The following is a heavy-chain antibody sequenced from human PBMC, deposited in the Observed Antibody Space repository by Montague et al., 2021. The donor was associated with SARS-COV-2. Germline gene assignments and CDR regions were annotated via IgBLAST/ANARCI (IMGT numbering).Heavy chain of an antibody. CDR2: IGTAGDT. J-gene: IGHJ4*02. Sequence: SLRLSCAASGFTFSSYDMHWVRQATGKGLEWVSAIGTAGDTYYPGAVKGRFTISRENAKNSLYLLMNSLRAGDTAVYYCATGYSSGWSHQYYFDYWGQGTLVTVSS. V-gene: IGHV3-13*04. D-gene: IGHD6-19*01. CDR1: GFTFSSYD. CDR3: ATGYSSGWSHQYYFDY.